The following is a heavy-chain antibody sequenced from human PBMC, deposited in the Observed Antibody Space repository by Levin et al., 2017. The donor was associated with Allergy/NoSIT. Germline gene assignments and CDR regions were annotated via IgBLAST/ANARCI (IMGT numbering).Heavy chain of an antibody. V-gene: IGHV3-30-3*01. CDR3: AREDITLYYMDV. CDR2: ISYDGSNK. CDR1: GFTFSSYA. J-gene: IGHJ6*03. Sequence: GGSLRLSCAASGFTFSSYAMHWVRQAPGKGLEWVAVISYDGSNKYYADSVKGRFTISRDNSKNTLYLQMNSLRAEDTAVYYCAREDITLYYMDVWGKGTTVTVSS.